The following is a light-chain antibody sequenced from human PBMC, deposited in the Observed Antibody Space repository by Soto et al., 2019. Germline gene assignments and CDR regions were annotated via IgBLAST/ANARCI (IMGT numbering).Light chain of an antibody. CDR1: QGVSSY. CDR3: QQGYT. CDR2: DAS. Sequence: ELVLTQSPATLPLSPGERATLSCRASQGVSSYLAWYQQKPGQAPRLLIYDASNRAAGIPARFSGSGPGPDFTLTISSREPEDFAVYYCQQGYTFGQGAKLEIK. J-gene: IGKJ2*01. V-gene: IGKV3D-11*01.